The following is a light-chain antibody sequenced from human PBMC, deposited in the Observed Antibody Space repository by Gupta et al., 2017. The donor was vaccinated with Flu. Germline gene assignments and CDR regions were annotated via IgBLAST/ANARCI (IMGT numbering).Light chain of an antibody. Sequence: PSTLSASVGDRVTITCRASESISVNLAWYQLKPGKAPDLPLYRPSTLHSGVPSRFSGSGSVTEFTLSIRSLQPTDLATSTCQDDNSYSGPFGQGTQVETK. J-gene: IGKJ1*01. V-gene: IGKV1-5*03. CDR3: QDDNSYSGP. CDR1: ESISVN. CDR2: RPS.